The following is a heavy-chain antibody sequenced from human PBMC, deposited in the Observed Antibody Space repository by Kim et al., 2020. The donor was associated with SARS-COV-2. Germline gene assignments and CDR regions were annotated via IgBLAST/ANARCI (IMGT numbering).Heavy chain of an antibody. D-gene: IGHD3-10*01. J-gene: IGHJ5*02. CDR1: GGSISSRSYY. V-gene: IGHV4-39*01. CDR2: IYYSGST. Sequence: SETLSLTCTVSGGSISSRSYYWGWIRQPPGKGLEWIGSIYYSGSTYYNPSLKSRVTISVDTSKNQFSLKLTSVTAADTAVYFCARQDYYGSGRGWFDPWGQGTLVTVSS. CDR3: ARQDYYGSGRGWFDP.